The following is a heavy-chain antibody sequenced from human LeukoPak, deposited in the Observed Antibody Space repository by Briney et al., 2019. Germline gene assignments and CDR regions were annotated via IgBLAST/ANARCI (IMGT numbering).Heavy chain of an antibody. V-gene: IGHV3-53*01. CDR2: IYSGGST. J-gene: IGHJ4*02. Sequence: PGRSLRLSCAASGFTVSSNYMSWVRQAPGKGLEWVSVIYSGGSTYYADSVKGRFTISRDNSKNTLYLQMNSLRAEDTAIYYCARASNDGYDSYSWAFDFWGQGILVTVSS. CDR1: GFTVSSNY. D-gene: IGHD1-26*01. CDR3: ARASNDGYDSYSWAFDF.